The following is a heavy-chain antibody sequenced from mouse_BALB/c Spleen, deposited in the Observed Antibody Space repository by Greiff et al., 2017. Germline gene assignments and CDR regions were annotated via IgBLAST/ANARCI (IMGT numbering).Heavy chain of an antibody. CDR1: GFTFTDYY. D-gene: IGHD3-3*01. Sequence: VQGVESGGGLVQPGGSLRLSCATSGFTFTDYYMSWVRQPPGKALEWLGFIRNKANGYTTEYSASVKGRFTISRDNSQSILYLQMNTLRAEDSATYYCARDGGLAYWGQGTLVTVSA. CDR2: IRNKANGYTT. V-gene: IGHV7-3*02. J-gene: IGHJ3*01. CDR3: ARDGGLAY.